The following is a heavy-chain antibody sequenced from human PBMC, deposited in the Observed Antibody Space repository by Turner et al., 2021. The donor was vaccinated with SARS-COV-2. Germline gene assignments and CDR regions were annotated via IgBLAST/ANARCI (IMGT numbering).Heavy chain of an antibody. Sequence: QVQLQQWAAGLLKPSETLSLTCAVYGGSFSGYYWTWIRQPPGTGLEWVGEIKHSGNTNYNPSLKSRVTISVETSKKQFSLKLSSVTAADTAVYYCARGGGYSYGALDYWGQGTLVTVSS. J-gene: IGHJ4*02. V-gene: IGHV4-34*01. D-gene: IGHD5-18*01. CDR3: ARGGGYSYGALDY. CDR1: GGSFSGYY. CDR2: IKHSGNT.